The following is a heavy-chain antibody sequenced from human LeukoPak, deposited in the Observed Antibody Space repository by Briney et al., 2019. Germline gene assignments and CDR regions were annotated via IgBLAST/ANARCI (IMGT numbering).Heavy chain of an antibody. J-gene: IGHJ5*02. V-gene: IGHV3-48*01. CDR3: KRDRAPTMIRGVITNWFDP. CDR1: GFTFSTYS. CDR2: ISSSSTTI. Sequence: GGSLRLSCAASGFTFSTYSMNWVRQAPGKGLEWVSYISSSSTTIYYADSVKGRFTISRDNAKNSLYLQMNSLRAEDTAVYYCKRDRAPTMIRGVITNWFDPWGQGTQVTVSS. D-gene: IGHD3-10*01.